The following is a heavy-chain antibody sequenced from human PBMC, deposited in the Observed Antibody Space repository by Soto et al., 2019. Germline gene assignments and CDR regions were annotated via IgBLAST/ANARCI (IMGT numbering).Heavy chain of an antibody. J-gene: IGHJ5*02. V-gene: IGHV6-1*01. CDR2: TYYRSKWYN. CDR3: ARGGFDGSGSYYNMGSWFDP. CDR1: GDSVSSNSAA. D-gene: IGHD3-10*01. Sequence: PSQTLSLTCAISGDSVSSNSAAWNWIRQSPSRGLEWLGRTYYRSKWYNDYAVSVKSRITINPDTSKNQFSLQLNSVTPEDTAVYYYARGGFDGSGSYYNMGSWFDPWGQGTLVTVSS.